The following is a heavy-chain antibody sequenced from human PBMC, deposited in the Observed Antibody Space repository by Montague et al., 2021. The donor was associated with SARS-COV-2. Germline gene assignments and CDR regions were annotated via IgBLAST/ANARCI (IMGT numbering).Heavy chain of an antibody. D-gene: IGHD3-9*01. CDR2: IDWDXYK. V-gene: IGHV2-70*01. Sequence: PALVKPTQTLTLTCTFSGFSLSTSGMCVSWIRPPPGKALEWLALIDWDXYKYYSTSLKTRLTISKDTSKNQVVLTMTNMDPVDTATYYCARIRYDILTGYYYGMDVWGQGTTVTVSS. J-gene: IGHJ6*02. CDR3: ARIRYDILTGYYYGMDV. CDR1: GFSLSTSGMC.